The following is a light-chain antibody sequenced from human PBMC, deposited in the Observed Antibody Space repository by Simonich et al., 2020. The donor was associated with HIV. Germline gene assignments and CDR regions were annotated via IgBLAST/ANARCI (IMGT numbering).Light chain of an antibody. CDR1: SSDVGGYNY. J-gene: IGLJ3*02. Sequence: QSALTQPASVSGSPGQSITISCTATSSDVGGYNYVSWYQQHPGKAPKLMLSDVRERPAGVPDRFPGSKAGDTASLTIAGLQAEDEADYYCCSYAGRNTWVFGGGTKVTVL. V-gene: IGLV2-11*01. CDR3: CSYAGRNTWV. CDR2: DVR.